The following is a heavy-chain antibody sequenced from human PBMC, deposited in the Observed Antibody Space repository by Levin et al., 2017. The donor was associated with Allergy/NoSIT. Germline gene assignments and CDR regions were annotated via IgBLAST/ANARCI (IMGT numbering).Heavy chain of an antibody. Sequence: ASVKVSCSASGFTFNNYAMSWVRQAPGKGLEWVSAVGGGGATTHYADSVKGRFTISRDNSRNTLFLQMNSLRAEDTAVYYCATGGGFWSSHVHRYFDSWGQGTLVTVSS. CDR2: VGGGGATT. CDR1: GFTFNNYA. V-gene: IGHV3-23*01. CDR3: ATGGGFWSSHVHRYFDS. D-gene: IGHD1-1*01. J-gene: IGHJ4*02.